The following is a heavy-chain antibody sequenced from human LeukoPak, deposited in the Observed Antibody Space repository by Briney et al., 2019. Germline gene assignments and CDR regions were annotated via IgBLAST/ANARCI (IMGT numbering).Heavy chain of an antibody. CDR1: GGTFSSYA. D-gene: IGHD3-10*01. Sequence: SVNVSCKASGGTFSSYAVSWVRQAPGQGLEWMGGIIPIFGTANYAQKFQGRVTITADESTSTAYMELSSLRSEDTAVYYCARAYGGYYGSGSFPYYYYYYGMEVWGQGTTVTVSS. V-gene: IGHV1-69*13. CDR2: IIPIFGTA. J-gene: IGHJ6*02. CDR3: ARAYGGYYGSGSFPYYYYYYGMEV.